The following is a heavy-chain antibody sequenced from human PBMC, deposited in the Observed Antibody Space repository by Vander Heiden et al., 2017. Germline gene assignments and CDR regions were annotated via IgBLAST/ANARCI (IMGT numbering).Heavy chain of an antibody. J-gene: IGHJ1*01. V-gene: IGHV3-15*01. CDR2: IKSKTDGGTT. Sequence: EVQLVESGGGLVKPGGSLRLSCAASGFTFSNAWMSWVRQAPGKGLEWVGRIKSKTDGGTTDYAAPVKGRFTISRDDSKNTLYLQMNSLKTEDTALYYCTTDQAFWWQLLTIEYFQHWGQGTLVTVSS. CDR1: GFTFSNAW. D-gene: IGHD2-15*01. CDR3: TTDQAFWWQLLTIEYFQH.